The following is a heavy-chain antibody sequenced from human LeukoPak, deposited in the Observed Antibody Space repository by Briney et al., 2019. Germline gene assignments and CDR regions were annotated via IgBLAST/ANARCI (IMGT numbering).Heavy chain of an antibody. CDR3: ARGPWVLYYFDY. Sequence: AGTLSLTCAVSGGAFSGYCRSWFRQPPGKGLEWIGEINHSGSTNYNPSLKSRVTISVDTSKNQFSLKLSSVTAADTAVYYCARGPWVLYYFDYWGQGTLVTVSS. D-gene: IGHD2-8*01. CDR1: GGAFSGYC. CDR2: INHSGST. V-gene: IGHV4-34*01. J-gene: IGHJ4*02.